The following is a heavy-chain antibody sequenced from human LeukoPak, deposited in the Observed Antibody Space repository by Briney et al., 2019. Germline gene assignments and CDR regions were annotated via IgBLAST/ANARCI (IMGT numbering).Heavy chain of an antibody. CDR1: GFTFSDYW. J-gene: IGHJ4*02. D-gene: IGHD6-13*01. CDR2: IHDDGSKT. Sequence: GSLRLSCAASGFTFSDYWMHWVRQAPGKGLVWVSRIHDDGSKTVYADSVKGRFTISRDNAKNMLFLQMNSLRAEDTAIYYCARKEASGSWYSNDHWGQGTLVTVSS. CDR3: ARKEASGSWYSNDH. V-gene: IGHV3-74*01.